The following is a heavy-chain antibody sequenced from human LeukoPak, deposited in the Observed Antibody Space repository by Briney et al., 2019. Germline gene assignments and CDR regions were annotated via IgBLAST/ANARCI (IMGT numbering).Heavy chain of an antibody. CDR3: ATREYYYYGMDV. Sequence: GGSLRLSCVASGFTVSSNYMSWVRQAPGKGLEWVSVIYTSGSTHYADSVKGRFTISRDNAKNSLYLQMNSLRDEDTAVYYCATREYYYYGMDVWGQGTTVTVSS. J-gene: IGHJ6*02. V-gene: IGHV3-66*01. CDR2: IYTSGST. CDR1: GFTVSSNY.